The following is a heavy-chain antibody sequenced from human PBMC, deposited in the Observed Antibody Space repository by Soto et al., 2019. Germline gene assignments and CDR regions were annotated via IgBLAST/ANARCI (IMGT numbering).Heavy chain of an antibody. Sequence: QVQLQESGPGLVKPSQTLSLTCTVSGGSISSSDYYWSWLRQSPGRGLEWIGYIYYRGSTYYNPSLRSRVAISVDTSKSQFSLKLSSVTAADTAVYFCAGYYESSGYISYWGQGTLVTVSS. V-gene: IGHV4-30-4*01. J-gene: IGHJ4*02. D-gene: IGHD3-22*01. CDR1: GGSISSSDYY. CDR3: AGYYESSGYISY. CDR2: IYYRGST.